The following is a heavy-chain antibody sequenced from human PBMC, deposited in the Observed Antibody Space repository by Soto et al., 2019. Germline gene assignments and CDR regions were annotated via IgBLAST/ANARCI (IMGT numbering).Heavy chain of an antibody. J-gene: IGHJ6*02. CDR2: TYPGDSET. CDR3: ARHMEAAAGEFYYYYGMDV. Sequence: GESLKISCKGSGYSFTSYWIGWVRQMSGKGLEWMGITYPGDSETRYSPSFQGQVTISADKSISTAYLQWSSLKASDTAMYYCARHMEAAAGEFYYYYGMDVWGQGTTVTVSS. D-gene: IGHD6-13*01. V-gene: IGHV5-51*01. CDR1: GYSFTSYW.